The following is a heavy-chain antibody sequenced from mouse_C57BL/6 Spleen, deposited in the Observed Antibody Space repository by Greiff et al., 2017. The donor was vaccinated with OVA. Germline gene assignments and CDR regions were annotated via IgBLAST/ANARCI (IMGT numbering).Heavy chain of an antibody. J-gene: IGHJ4*01. CDR2: IYPGDGDT. CDR3: ANADYYAMDY. V-gene: IGHV1-82*01. CDR1: GYAFSSSW. Sequence: QVQLQQSGPELVKPGASVKISCKASGYAFSSSWMNWVKQRPGKGLEWIGRIYPGDGDTNYNGKFKGKATLTADKSSSTAYMQLSSLTSEDSAVYFCANADYYAMDYWGQGTSVTVSS.